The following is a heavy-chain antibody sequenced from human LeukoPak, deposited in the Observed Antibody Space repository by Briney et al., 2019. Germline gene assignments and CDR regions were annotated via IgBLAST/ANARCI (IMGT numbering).Heavy chain of an antibody. Sequence: SETLSLTCAVSGGSISSSNWWSWVRQPPGRGLEWIGVIYHSGSTNYNQSLKSRVTISVDKSKNQFSLKLSSVTAEDTAVYYCARVSGYSSSTSCRTLDYWGQGTLVTVSS. CDR2: IYHSGST. J-gene: IGHJ4*02. V-gene: IGHV4-4*02. CDR1: GGSISSSNW. CDR3: ARVSGYSSSTSCRTLDY. D-gene: IGHD2-2*01.